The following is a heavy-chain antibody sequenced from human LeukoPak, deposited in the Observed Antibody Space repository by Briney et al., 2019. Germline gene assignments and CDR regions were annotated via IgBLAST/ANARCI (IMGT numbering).Heavy chain of an antibody. CDR1: GYTFTSYG. D-gene: IGHD6-13*01. J-gene: IGHJ5*02. CDR2: ISAYNGNT. Sequence: VASVKVSCKASGYTFTSYGISWVRQAPGQGLEWMGWISAYNGNTNYAQKLQGRVTMTTDTSTSTAYMELRSLRSDDTAVYYCARGDIIAAAAKGYWFDPWGQGTLVTVSS. V-gene: IGHV1-18*01. CDR3: ARGDIIAAAAKGYWFDP.